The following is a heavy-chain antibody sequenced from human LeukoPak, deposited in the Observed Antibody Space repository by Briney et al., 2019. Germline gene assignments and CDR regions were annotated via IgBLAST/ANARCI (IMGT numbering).Heavy chain of an antibody. V-gene: IGHV3-30*02. CDR2: IRYDGSNK. CDR3: AKGNYFDY. D-gene: IGHD6-13*01. CDR1: GFTFSNYA. J-gene: IGHJ4*02. Sequence: GGSLRLSCAASGFTFSNYAMTWVRQAPGKGLEWVAFIRYDGSNKYYADSVKGRFTISRDNSKNTLYLQMNSLRGEDTAVYYCAKGNYFDYWGQGTLVTVSS.